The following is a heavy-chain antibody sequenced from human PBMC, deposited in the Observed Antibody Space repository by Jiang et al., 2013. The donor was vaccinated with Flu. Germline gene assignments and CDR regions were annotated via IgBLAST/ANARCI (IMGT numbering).Heavy chain of an antibody. CDR1: GDSVSSNSAA. Sequence: SLTCAISGDSVSSNSAARNWIRQSPSRGLEWLGRTYYRSKWYNDYAVSVKSRITINPDTSKNQFSLKLSSVTAADTAVYYCARSDSSGPSFDYWGQGTLVTVSS. D-gene: IGHD6-19*01. CDR3: ARSDSSGPSFDY. V-gene: IGHV6-1*01. J-gene: IGHJ4*02. CDR2: TYYRSKWYN.